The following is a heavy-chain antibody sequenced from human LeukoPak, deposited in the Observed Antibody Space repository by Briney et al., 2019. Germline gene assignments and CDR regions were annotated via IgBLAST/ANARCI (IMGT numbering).Heavy chain of an antibody. J-gene: IGHJ4*02. CDR1: GFTFSSYS. V-gene: IGHV3-7*01. CDR2: IKQDGSEK. CDR3: ANTGWSSPDY. Sequence: GGSLRLSCAASGFTFSSYSMNWVRQAPGKGLEWVANIKQDGSEKYYLDSVKGRFTISRDNAKNSLYLHMNSLRAEDTAVYYCANTGWSSPDYWGLGTLVTVSS. D-gene: IGHD2-15*01.